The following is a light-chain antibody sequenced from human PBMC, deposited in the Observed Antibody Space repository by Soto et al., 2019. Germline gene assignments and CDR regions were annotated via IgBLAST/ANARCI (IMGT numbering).Light chain of an antibody. CDR3: HHYGGSPIT. Sequence: IVLTQSPGTLSLSPGERATLSCRDSQSVNSDYLGWFQQKPGQAPRLLIYGASTRATGIPDRFSGSGSGTDFTLTISRLEPEDFAVYYCHHYGGSPITFGQGTRLEIK. CDR1: QSVNSDY. CDR2: GAS. J-gene: IGKJ5*01. V-gene: IGKV3-20*01.